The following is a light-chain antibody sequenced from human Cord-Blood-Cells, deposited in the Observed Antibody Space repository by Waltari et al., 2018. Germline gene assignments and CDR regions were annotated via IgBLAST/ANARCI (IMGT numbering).Light chain of an antibody. CDR2: GAS. V-gene: IGKV3-15*01. CDR1: QSVSSN. Sequence: ELVMTQSPATLSMSLWERDTLYCRASQSVSSNLAWYHQKPGQALRLLIYGASTRATGISARFSGSGSGTEFTLTISSLQSEDFAVYYCQQYNNWPPWTFGQGTKVEIK. CDR3: QQYNNWPPWT. J-gene: IGKJ1*01.